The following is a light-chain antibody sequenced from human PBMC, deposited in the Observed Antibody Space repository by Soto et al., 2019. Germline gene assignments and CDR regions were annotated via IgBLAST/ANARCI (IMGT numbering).Light chain of an antibody. CDR3: QSYDSSLSRV. Sequence: QSVLTQPPSVSGAPGQRVTISCTGSSSNIGAGYDVQWYQQLPGTAPKLLIYGNSNRPSGVPDRFSGSKSGTSASLAITGFQAEDEADYYCQSYDSSLSRVFGGGTKLTVL. CDR1: SSNIGAGYD. J-gene: IGLJ2*01. CDR2: GNS. V-gene: IGLV1-40*01.